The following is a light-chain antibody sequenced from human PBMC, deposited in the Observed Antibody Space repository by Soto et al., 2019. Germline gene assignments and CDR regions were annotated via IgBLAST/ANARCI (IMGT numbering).Light chain of an antibody. V-gene: IGKV3-15*01. J-gene: IGKJ4*01. Sequence: EMVVTQSPATLSVSPGERATLSCRASQDVSSNLAWYQQKPGQAPSLLIYGASTRATGTPARFSGSGSGTEFTLTISSLQSEDYAVYFCQQYIRWPLTFGGGTMVDIK. CDR3: QQYIRWPLT. CDR2: GAS. CDR1: QDVSSN.